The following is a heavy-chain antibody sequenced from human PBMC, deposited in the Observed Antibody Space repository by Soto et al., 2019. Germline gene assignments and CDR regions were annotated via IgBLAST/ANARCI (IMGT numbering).Heavy chain of an antibody. CDR3: AKSPGMYYYDSSGYYHYDY. D-gene: IGHD3-22*01. CDR2: ISYDGDNE. CDR1: GFSFSNYA. Sequence: GGSLRLSCAASGFSFSNYAMHWVRQAPGKGLEWLAIISYDGDNEYYADSVKGRFTISRDNAKNTLYLQMNSLRAEDTAVYYCAKSPGMYYYDSSGYYHYDYWGQGTLVTVSS. V-gene: IGHV3-30*18. J-gene: IGHJ4*02.